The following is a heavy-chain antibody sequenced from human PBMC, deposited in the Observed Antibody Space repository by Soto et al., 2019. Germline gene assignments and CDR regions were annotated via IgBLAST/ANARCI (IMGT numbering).Heavy chain of an antibody. CDR1: GFTFSSYA. CDR3: AKGLGAYSTSGSSDY. V-gene: IGHV3-23*01. CDR2: ISDSGGST. J-gene: IGHJ4*02. D-gene: IGHD6-6*01. Sequence: EVQLLESEGSLVQPGGSLRLTCAASGFTFSSYAMSWVRQAPGKGLEWVSAISDSGGSTYYADSVKGRFTISRDNSKNTLYLQMNSVRAEDTAVYYCAKGLGAYSTSGSSDYWGQGTLVTVSS.